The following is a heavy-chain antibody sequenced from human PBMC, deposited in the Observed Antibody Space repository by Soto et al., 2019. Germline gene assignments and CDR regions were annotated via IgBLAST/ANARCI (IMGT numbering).Heavy chain of an antibody. CDR3: ARGGSWYAF. V-gene: IGHV1-2*02. J-gene: IGHJ4*02. Sequence: VQLVQSGAEVKRPGASVKVSCKASGYPFTGHYIHWLRQAPGQGFEWMGWISNSGGTKYAQNFQGRVTMTRDTSITTAYMELKGLKSDDTAVYYCARGGSWYAFWGQGTLVTVSS. CDR1: GYPFTGHY. CDR2: ISNSGGT. D-gene: IGHD6-13*01.